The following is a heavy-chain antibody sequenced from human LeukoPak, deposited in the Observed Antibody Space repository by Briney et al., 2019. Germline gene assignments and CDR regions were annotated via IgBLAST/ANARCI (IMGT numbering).Heavy chain of an antibody. CDR2: IRYDGSNK. CDR1: GFTFSSYG. CDR3: AKNMVRGVMSYAFDI. Sequence: GSLRLSCAASGFTFSSYGMHWVRQAPGKGLEWVAFIRYDGSNKYYADSVKGRFTISRDNSKNTLYLQMNSLRAEDTAVYYCAKNMVRGVMSYAFDIWGQGTMVTVSS. J-gene: IGHJ3*02. V-gene: IGHV3-30*02. D-gene: IGHD3-10*01.